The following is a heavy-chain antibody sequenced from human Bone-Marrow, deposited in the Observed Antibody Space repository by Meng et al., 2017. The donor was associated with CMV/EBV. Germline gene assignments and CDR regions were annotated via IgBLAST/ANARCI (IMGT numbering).Heavy chain of an antibody. Sequence: ASVKVSCKASGYSFTNYGISWVRQAPGQGLEWMGWISGYNGNTNYAQKVQGRVTITTDESTSTAYMELSSLRSEDTAVYYCARALAAAGYWGQGTLVTVSS. CDR1: GYSFTNYG. CDR3: ARALAAAGY. V-gene: IGHV1-18*01. J-gene: IGHJ4*02. CDR2: ISGYNGNT. D-gene: IGHD6-13*01.